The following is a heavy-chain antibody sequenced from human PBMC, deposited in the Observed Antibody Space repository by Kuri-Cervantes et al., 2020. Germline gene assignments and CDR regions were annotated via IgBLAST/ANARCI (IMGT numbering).Heavy chain of an antibody. V-gene: IGHV3-11*01. CDR3: ASYSYYYGMDV. D-gene: IGHD2-21*01. J-gene: IGHJ6*02. Sequence: GESLKIPCAASGFTFSDYYMSWIRQAPGKGLEWVSYISSSGSTIYYADSVKGRFTISRDNAKNSLYLQMNSLRAEDTRVYYCASYSYYYGMDVWGQGTTVTVSS. CDR1: GFTFSDYY. CDR2: ISSSGSTI.